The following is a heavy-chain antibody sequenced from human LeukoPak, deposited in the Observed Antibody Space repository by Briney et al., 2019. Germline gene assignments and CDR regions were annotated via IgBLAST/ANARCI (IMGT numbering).Heavy chain of an antibody. Sequence: PGGSLRLSCAASGFTFSSYGMNWVRQAPGKGLEWVSYISSSGSTIYYADSVKGRFTISRDNAKNSLYLQMNSLRAEDTAVYYCARDAAYGYDRFDYWGQGTQVTVSS. V-gene: IGHV3-48*03. CDR2: ISSSGSTI. CDR3: ARDAAYGYDRFDY. CDR1: GFTFSSYG. D-gene: IGHD5-18*01. J-gene: IGHJ4*02.